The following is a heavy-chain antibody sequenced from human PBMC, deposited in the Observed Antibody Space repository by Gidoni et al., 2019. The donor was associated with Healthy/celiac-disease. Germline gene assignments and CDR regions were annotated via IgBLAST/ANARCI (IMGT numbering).Heavy chain of an antibody. D-gene: IGHD5-12*01. CDR3: AKGYVDIVATTYFDY. J-gene: IGHJ4*02. V-gene: IGHV3-30*18. Sequence: QVQLVESGGGVVQPGRSLRLSCAASGFTFSSYGMHWVRQAPGKGLEWVAVISYDGSNKYYADSVKGRFTISRDNSKNTLYLQMNSLRAEDTAVYYCAKGYVDIVATTYFDYWGQGTLVTVSS. CDR1: GFTFSSYG. CDR2: ISYDGSNK.